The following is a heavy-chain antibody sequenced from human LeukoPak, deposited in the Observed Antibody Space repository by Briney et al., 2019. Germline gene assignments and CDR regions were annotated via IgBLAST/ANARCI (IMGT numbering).Heavy chain of an antibody. J-gene: IGHJ4*02. V-gene: IGHV1-2*02. D-gene: IGHD2-21*01. CDR3: ARGSAGEVGPSCDY. Sequence: GASVKVSCKASGYTFTGYYMHWVRQAPGQGLEWMGWINPNSGGTNYAQKFQGRVTMTRDTSISTAYMELSRLRSDDTAVYYCARGSAGEVGPSCDYWGQGTLVTVSS. CDR1: GYTFTGYY. CDR2: INPNSGGT.